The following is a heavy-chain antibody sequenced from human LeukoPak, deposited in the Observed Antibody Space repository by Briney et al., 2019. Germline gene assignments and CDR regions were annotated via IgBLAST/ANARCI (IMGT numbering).Heavy chain of an antibody. CDR3: ARAEYSGYMDV. CDR2: INPSGGST. D-gene: IGHD6-6*01. V-gene: IGHV1-46*01. CDR1: GYSFSSYN. Sequence: GASVKVSCKASGYSFSSYNMHWVRQAPGQGLEWMGIINPSGGSTNYAQRLRGRVTVTRDMSTSTLYLELSSLRSEDTAVYYCARAEYSGYMDVWGKGTTVSVSS. J-gene: IGHJ6*03.